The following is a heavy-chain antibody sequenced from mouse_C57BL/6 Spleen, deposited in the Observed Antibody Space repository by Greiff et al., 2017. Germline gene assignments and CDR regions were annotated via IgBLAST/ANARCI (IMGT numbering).Heavy chain of an antibody. J-gene: IGHJ4*01. CDR2: ISYRGST. D-gene: IGHD1-1*01. Sequence: EVQVLESGPGLAKPSQTLSLTCSVTGYSLTSDYWHWVRKFPGNDLEYIGYISYRGSTYYNPSLNRRISITPDTTKNLYYMQLNYVTTEDTDTYDGERSVSYDYGSSMDYWGQGTSVTVSS. V-gene: IGHV3-8*01. CDR3: ERSVSYDYGSSMDY. CDR1: GYSLTSDY.